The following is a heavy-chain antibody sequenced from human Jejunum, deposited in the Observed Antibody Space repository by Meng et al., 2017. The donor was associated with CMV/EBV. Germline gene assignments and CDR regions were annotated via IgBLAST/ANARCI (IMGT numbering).Heavy chain of an antibody. V-gene: IGHV3-23*03. CDR1: GITFSSYA. D-gene: IGHD6-13*01. CDR3: AKEEGYTRPHYFDY. CDR2: VYSGGGTT. J-gene: IGHJ4*02. Sequence: GITFSSYAMAWVRQAPGKGLEWVAGVYSGGGTTDYADSVKGRFTISRDNSKNTLYLQMNSLRAEDTAVYYCAKEEGYTRPHYFDYWGQGTLVTVSS.